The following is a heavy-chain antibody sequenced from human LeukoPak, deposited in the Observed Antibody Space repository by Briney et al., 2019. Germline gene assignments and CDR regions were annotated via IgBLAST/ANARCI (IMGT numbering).Heavy chain of an antibody. CDR1: GDSISSNY. Sequence: PSETLSLTCAVSGDSISSNYWWTWVRQPPGKGLEWVSGISGSGGSTYYADSVKGRFTISRDNSKNTLYLQMNSLRAEDTAVYYCAKNEEPFYYYMDVWGKGTTVTISS. D-gene: IGHD1-14*01. CDR2: ISGSGGST. CDR3: AKNEEPFYYYMDV. J-gene: IGHJ6*03. V-gene: IGHV3-23*01.